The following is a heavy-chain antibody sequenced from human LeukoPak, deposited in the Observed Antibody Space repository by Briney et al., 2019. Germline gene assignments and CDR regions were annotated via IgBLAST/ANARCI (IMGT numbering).Heavy chain of an antibody. CDR2: FDPEDGET. CDR3: ATDLGLGLTGYSPPLLGYYYMDV. V-gene: IGHV1-24*01. CDR1: GYTLTELS. Sequence: ASVKVSCKVSGYTLTELSMHWVRQAPGKGLEWMGGFDPEDGETIYAQKFQGRVTMTEDTSTDTDYMELSSLRSEDTAVYYCATDLGLGLTGYSPPLLGYYYMDVWGKGTTVTVSS. J-gene: IGHJ6*03. D-gene: IGHD3-9*01.